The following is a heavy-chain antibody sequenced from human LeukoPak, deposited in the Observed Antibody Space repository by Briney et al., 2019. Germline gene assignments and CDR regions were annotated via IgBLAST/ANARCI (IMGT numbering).Heavy chain of an antibody. V-gene: IGHV3-7*01. CDR3: ASDFGYCSGGSCYTRMDV. CDR2: IKEDGSEK. Sequence: GGSLRLSCAASGFTFSSNWMSWVRQAPGKGLEWVSNIKEDGSEKNYVDSVKGRFIISRDNAKNSLYLQMNSLRAEDTAVYYCASDFGYCSGGSCYTRMDVWGKGTTVTVSS. D-gene: IGHD2-15*01. J-gene: IGHJ6*03. CDR1: GFTFSSNW.